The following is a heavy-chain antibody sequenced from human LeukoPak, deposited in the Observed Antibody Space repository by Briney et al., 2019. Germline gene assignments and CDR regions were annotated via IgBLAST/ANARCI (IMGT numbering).Heavy chain of an antibody. CDR2: FDPEDGET. J-gene: IGHJ4*02. CDR3: ATGLRLDGSGSYYKL. Sequence: ASVKVSCKVSGYTLTELSMHWVRQAPGKGLEWMGGFDPEDGETIYAQKFQGRVTMTEDTSTDTAYMELSSPRSEDTAVYYCATGLRLDGSGSYYKLWGRGTLVTVSS. V-gene: IGHV1-24*01. D-gene: IGHD3-10*01. CDR1: GYTLTELS.